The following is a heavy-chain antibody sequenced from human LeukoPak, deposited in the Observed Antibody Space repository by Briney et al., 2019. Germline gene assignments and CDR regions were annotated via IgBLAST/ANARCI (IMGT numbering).Heavy chain of an antibody. Sequence: GASVKVSCKASGYTFTGYYMHWVRQAPGQGLEWMGGIIPIFGTANYAQKFQGRVTITADKSTSTAYMELSSLRSEDTAAYYCAREGTYDSSGPTYNWFDPWGQGTLVTVSS. CDR2: IIPIFGTA. CDR1: GYTFTGYY. V-gene: IGHV1-69*06. D-gene: IGHD3-22*01. CDR3: AREGTYDSSGPTYNWFDP. J-gene: IGHJ5*02.